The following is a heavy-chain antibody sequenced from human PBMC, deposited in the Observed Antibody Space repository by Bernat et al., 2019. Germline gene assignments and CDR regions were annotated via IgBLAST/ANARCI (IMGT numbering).Heavy chain of an antibody. CDR3: AKDPPSTMIGVWDDAFDI. CDR2: PYSDGTT. D-gene: IGHD3-22*01. CDR1: GFTVSSNY. V-gene: IGHV3-53*01. J-gene: IGHJ3*02. Sequence: EVQLVESGGGLIQPGGSLRLSCSASGFTVSSNYMTWVRQAPGQGLEWVSLPYSDGTTYYADSVKGRFTISRDNSKNTLYLQMNSLRAEDTAVYYCAKDPPSTMIGVWDDAFDIWGQGTMVTVSS.